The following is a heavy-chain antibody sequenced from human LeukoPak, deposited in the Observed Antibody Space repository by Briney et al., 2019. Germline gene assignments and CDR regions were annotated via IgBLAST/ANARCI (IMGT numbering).Heavy chain of an antibody. Sequence: GGSLRLFCAASTSMFSSYAMTSGRQAPGKGLQWISTITGSGSRIYYADSVKGRFTLSRDNSKNTLHLQMNSLGAEDTAAYYCAGGEGASGISDAFYFCGQGTLVTVSS. CDR3: AGGEGASGISDAFYF. CDR2: ITGSGSRI. CDR1: TSMFSSYA. J-gene: IGHJ3*01. D-gene: IGHD3-16*01. V-gene: IGHV3-23*01.